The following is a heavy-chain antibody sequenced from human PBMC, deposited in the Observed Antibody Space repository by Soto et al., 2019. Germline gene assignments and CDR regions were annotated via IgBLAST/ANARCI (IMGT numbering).Heavy chain of an antibody. Sequence: QVQLVQSGAEVKKPGASVKVSCKASGYTFTNYGISWVRQAPGQGLEWMGWISAYNGKTNHAQKLQDRVTMTTDTPTSTAYMELKSLRSDDTAVYYCARDLRSHYFDYWGQGTPVTVSS. J-gene: IGHJ4*02. CDR1: GYTFTNYG. CDR3: ARDLRSHYFDY. V-gene: IGHV1-18*01. D-gene: IGHD3-16*01. CDR2: ISAYNGKT.